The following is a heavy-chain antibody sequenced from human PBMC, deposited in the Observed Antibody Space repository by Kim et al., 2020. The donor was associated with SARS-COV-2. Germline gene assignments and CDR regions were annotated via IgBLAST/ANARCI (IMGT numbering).Heavy chain of an antibody. V-gene: IGHV3-23*01. J-gene: IGHJ4*02. D-gene: IGHD5-18*01. Sequence: GGSLRLSCVASGFTFSSFGMSWVRQAPGKGLEWVSSTSGSGDSTYYADSVKGRFTISRDNSKNTMYLQMNSLRAEDTAVYYCAKDQGGYRYGFDYWGQGT. CDR3: AKDQGGYRYGFDY. CDR2: TSGSGDST. CDR1: GFTFSSFG.